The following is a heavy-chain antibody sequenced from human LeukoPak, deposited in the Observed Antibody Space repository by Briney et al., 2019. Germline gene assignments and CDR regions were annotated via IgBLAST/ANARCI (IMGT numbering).Heavy chain of an antibody. J-gene: IGHJ4*02. D-gene: IGHD6-13*01. CDR1: GYTFTSYD. CDR3: ARAAAYSSSGKTRKNYYFDY. Sequence: ASVKVSXKASGYTFTSYDINWVRQATGQGLEWIGWMNPNSGNTGYAQKFQGRVTMTRNTSISTAYVGLSSLRSEDTAVYYCARAAAYSSSGKTRKNYYFDYWGQGTLVTVSS. CDR2: MNPNSGNT. V-gene: IGHV1-8*01.